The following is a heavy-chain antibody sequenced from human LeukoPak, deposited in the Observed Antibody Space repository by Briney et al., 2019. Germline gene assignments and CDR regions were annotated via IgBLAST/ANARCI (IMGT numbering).Heavy chain of an antibody. CDR3: ARRNYYDSSGYYSVYYYMDV. CDR2: INHSGST. D-gene: IGHD3-22*01. CDR1: GGSFSGYY. J-gene: IGHJ6*03. V-gene: IGHV4-34*01. Sequence: PSETLSLTCAVYGGSFSGYYWSWIRQPPGKGLEWIGEINHSGSTNYNPSLKSRVTISVDTSKNQFSLKLSSVTAADTAVYYCARRNYYDSSGYYSVYYYMDVWGKGTTVTVSS.